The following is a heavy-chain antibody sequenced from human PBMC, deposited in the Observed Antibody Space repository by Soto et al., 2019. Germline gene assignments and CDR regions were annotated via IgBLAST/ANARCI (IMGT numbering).Heavy chain of an antibody. CDR2: IYYSGST. V-gene: IGHV4-59*08. CDR1: GGSISSYY. Sequence: SETLSLTCTVSGGSISSYYWSWIRQPPGKGLEWIGYIYYSGSTNYNPSPKSRVTISVDTSKNQFSLKLNSVTAADTAVYYCASSSLEGYFDYWGQGTLVTVSS. CDR3: ASSSLEGYFDY. J-gene: IGHJ4*02. D-gene: IGHD2-2*01.